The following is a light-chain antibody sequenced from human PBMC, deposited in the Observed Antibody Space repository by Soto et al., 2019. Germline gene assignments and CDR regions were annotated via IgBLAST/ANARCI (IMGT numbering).Light chain of an antibody. J-gene: IGKJ1*01. CDR3: PQCQRWPRT. CDR2: YMS. Sequence: EIELTQSPATLSSSPGETATISCRASQYVGSSLAWYQHKPGQAPRLLIYYMSTRATGIQARFSGSGSGTDFTVTIRSPAPDDLAINYSPQCQRWPRTFGQGTKVDIK. V-gene: IGKV3-11*01. CDR1: QYVGSS.